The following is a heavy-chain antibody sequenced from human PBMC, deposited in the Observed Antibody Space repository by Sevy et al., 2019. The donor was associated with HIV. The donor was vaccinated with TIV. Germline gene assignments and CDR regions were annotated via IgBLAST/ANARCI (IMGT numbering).Heavy chain of an antibody. Sequence: GGSLRLSCAASGFTFDDYTMHWVRQAPGKGLEWVSLISWDGGSTYYADSVKGRFTISRDNSKNSLYLQMNSLRTEDTALYYCAKDYCGGDCYRDYQYYFDYWGLGTLVTVSS. CDR1: GFTFDDYT. CDR2: ISWDGGST. J-gene: IGHJ4*02. D-gene: IGHD2-21*02. CDR3: AKDYCGGDCYRDYQYYFDY. V-gene: IGHV3-43*01.